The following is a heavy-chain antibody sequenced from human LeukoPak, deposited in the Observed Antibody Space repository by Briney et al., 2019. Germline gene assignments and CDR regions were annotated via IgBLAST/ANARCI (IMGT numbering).Heavy chain of an antibody. J-gene: IGHJ6*03. V-gene: IGHV4-39*01. CDR3: ARLGDYYYYYMDV. Sequence: KPSETLSLTCTVSGGSISSSSYYWGWIRQPPGKGLEWIGSIYYSGSTYYNPSLKSRATISVDTSKNQFSLKLSSVAAADTAVYYCARLGDYYYYYMDVWGKGTTVTVSS. CDR2: IYYSGST. CDR1: GGSISSSSYY.